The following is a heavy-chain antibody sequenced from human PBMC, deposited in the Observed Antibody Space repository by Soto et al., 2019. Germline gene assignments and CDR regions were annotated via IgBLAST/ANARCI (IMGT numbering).Heavy chain of an antibody. V-gene: IGHV1-18*01. CDR1: GYTFTSYG. D-gene: IGHD3-3*01. J-gene: IGHJ4*02. CDR2: ISAYNGNT. CDR3: ARDSPLTIFGIFDY. Sequence: ASVKVSCKASGYTFTSYGISWVRQAPGQGHEWMGWISAYNGNTNYAQKLQGRVTMTTDTSTSTAYMELRSLRSDDTAVYYCARDSPLTIFGIFDYWGQGTLVTVSS.